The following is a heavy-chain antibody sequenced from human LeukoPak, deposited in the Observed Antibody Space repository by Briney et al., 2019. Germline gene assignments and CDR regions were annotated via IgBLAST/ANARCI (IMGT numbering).Heavy chain of an antibody. CDR1: GFPFDVQA. D-gene: IGHD1-26*01. V-gene: IGHV3-7*01. CDR2: MREDATEI. CDR3: ARGGATRGRFEN. Sequence: GGSLRLSCAASGFPFDVQAMSWVRQAPGKGLDWVASMREDATEIHYADSVKGRFTISRDNPKNSLYLQMNSLRAEDTAVYYCARGGATRGRFENWGQGTLVTVSS. J-gene: IGHJ4*02.